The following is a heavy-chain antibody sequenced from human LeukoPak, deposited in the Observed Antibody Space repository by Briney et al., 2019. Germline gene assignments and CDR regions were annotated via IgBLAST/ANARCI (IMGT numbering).Heavy chain of an antibody. CDR2: IYPGDSDT. J-gene: IGHJ4*02. V-gene: IGHV5-51*01. Sequence: GESLKISCKGSGYSFTSYWIGWVRQMPGKGLEWMGIIYPGDSDTRYSPSFQGQVTISADKSISTAYLQWSSPKASDTAMYYCARYPGIAAAGTFFDYWGQGTLVTVSS. CDR3: ARYPGIAAAGTFFDY. CDR1: GYSFTSYW. D-gene: IGHD6-13*01.